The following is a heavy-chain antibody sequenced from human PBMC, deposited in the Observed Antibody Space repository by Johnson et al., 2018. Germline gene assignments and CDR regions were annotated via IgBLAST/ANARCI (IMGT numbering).Heavy chain of an antibody. CDR3: ATMTTVTALTDY. V-gene: IGHV3-30*03. J-gene: IGHJ4*02. Sequence: QVQLVESGGGVVQPGRSLRLSCAASGFTFSRYDMLWVRQAPGKGLEWVSFISSGGSNKYYADSVKGRFTISRDNSKNTLYLQMNSLGVEDTAVYYCATMTTVTALTDYWGQGTLVTVSS. CDR1: GFTFSRYD. D-gene: IGHD4-17*01. CDR2: ISSGGSNK.